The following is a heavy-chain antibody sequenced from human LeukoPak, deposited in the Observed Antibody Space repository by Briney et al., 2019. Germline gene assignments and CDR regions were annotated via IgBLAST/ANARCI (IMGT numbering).Heavy chain of an antibody. CDR2: INPNSGGT. J-gene: IGHJ3*02. CDR3: AKGYDSSGYQPDDAFDI. CDR1: GYTFTGYY. V-gene: IGHV1-2*02. D-gene: IGHD3-22*01. Sequence: GASVKVSCKASGYTFTGYYMHWVRQAPGQGLEWMGWINPNSGGTNYPQKFQGRVTMTRDTSISTAYMELSRLRSDDTAVYYCAKGYDSSGYQPDDAFDIWGQGTMVTVSS.